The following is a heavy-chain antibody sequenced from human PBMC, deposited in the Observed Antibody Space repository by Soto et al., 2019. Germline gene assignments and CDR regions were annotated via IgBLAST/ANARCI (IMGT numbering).Heavy chain of an antibody. CDR2: INTSGGST. J-gene: IGHJ5*02. Sequence: QVQLVQSGAEVKKPGASVKVSCKASGYTFTSYYMHWVRQAPGQGLEWMGIINTSGGSTSYAQKFQGRVTMTRDTSTSTVYMELSSLRSEDTAVYYCAKEGIAAARGWAWFDPWGQGTLVTVSS. D-gene: IGHD6-13*01. CDR3: AKEGIAAARGWAWFDP. CDR1: GYTFTSYY. V-gene: IGHV1-46*03.